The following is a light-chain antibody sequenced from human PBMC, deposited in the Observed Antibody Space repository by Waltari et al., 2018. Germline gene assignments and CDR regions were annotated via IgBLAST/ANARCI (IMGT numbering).Light chain of an antibody. CDR1: NSDIGGYNY. CDR2: DGS. J-gene: IGLJ1*01. V-gene: IGLV2-14*03. CDR3: SSYTSRATYV. Sequence: QSALTQPASGSGSPGQSITISCTGTNSDIGGYNYVSWYQQHPGKAPKLTIHDGSMLPSGVSIRCSGSKSGNTASLTISGIQPDDKADYSCSSYTSRATYVFGTGTKVTVL.